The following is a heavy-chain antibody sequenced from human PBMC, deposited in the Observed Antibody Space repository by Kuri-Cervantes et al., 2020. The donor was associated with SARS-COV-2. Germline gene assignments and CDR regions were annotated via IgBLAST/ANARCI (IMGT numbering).Heavy chain of an antibody. CDR2: IYYSGST. CDR3: ARHSAFGELLYWFDP. J-gene: IGHJ5*02. V-gene: IGHV4-39*01. D-gene: IGHD3-10*01. CDR1: GGSISSSSYY. Sequence: SETLSLTCTASGGSISSSSYYWGWIRQPPGKGLEWIGSIYYSGSTYYNPSLKSRVTISVGTSKNQFSLKLSSVTAADTAVYYCARHSAFGELLYWFDPWGQGTLVTVSS.